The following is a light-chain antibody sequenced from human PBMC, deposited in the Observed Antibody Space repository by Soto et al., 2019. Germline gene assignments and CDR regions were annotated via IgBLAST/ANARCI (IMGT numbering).Light chain of an antibody. CDR3: LQNNSYPRT. V-gene: IGKV1-17*01. Sequence: DIQMTQSPSSLSASVGDRVTITCRASQGIGDDLVWYQQNAGKAPKRLIYEASTLQSGVPSRFIGSGSGTEFTLTISTLQPEDFATYYCLQNNSYPRTFGPGTKVEIK. CDR1: QGIGDD. CDR2: EAS. J-gene: IGKJ1*01.